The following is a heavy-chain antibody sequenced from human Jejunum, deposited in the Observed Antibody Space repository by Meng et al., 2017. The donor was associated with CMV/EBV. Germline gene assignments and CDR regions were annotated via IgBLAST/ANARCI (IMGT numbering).Heavy chain of an antibody. D-gene: IGHD6-6*01. J-gene: IGHJ4*02. CDR3: AKESQQLVLDY. Sequence: CAASGFTFDDYAMPWVRQAPGKGLEWVSGISWNSGSIGYADSVRGRFTISRDNAKNSLYMQMNSLRAEDTALYYCAKESQQLVLDYWGQGTLVTVSS. CDR2: ISWNSGSI. CDR1: GFTFDDYA. V-gene: IGHV3-9*01.